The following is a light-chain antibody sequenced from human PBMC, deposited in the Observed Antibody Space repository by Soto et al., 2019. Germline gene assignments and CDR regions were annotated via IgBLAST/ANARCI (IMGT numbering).Light chain of an antibody. CDR2: EGS. J-gene: IGLJ2*01. Sequence: QSALTQPASVSGSPGQSITISCSGSSSDVGRYNLVSWYQQHPVKAPKLMIYEGSKRPSGVSNRFSGSKSGNTASLTISGLQAEDEADDYCCSYAGSNTLIFGGGTKLTVL. CDR3: CSYAGSNTLI. V-gene: IGLV2-23*01. CDR1: SSDVGRYNL.